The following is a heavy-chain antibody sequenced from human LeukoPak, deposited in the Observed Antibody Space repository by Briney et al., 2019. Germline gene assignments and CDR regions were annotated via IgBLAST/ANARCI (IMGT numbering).Heavy chain of an antibody. D-gene: IGHD3-3*01. J-gene: IGHJ3*02. Sequence: ASVKVSCKASGYTFTSYYMHWVRQAPGQGLEWMGIINPSGGSTSYAQKFQGRVTMTRDMSTSTVYMELSSLRSEDTAVYYCARDLVWSGYYMGAFDIWDQGTMVTVSS. CDR2: INPSGGST. CDR1: GYTFTSYY. V-gene: IGHV1-46*01. CDR3: ARDLVWSGYYMGAFDI.